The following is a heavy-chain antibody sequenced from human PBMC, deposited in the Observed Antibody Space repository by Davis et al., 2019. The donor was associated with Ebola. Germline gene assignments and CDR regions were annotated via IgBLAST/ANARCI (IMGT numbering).Heavy chain of an antibody. J-gene: IGHJ5*02. V-gene: IGHV1-18*04. CDR2: INAGNGNT. D-gene: IGHD6-19*01. CDR3: ARVWGSSGWYWFDP. CDR1: GYTFTSYG. Sequence: ASVKVSCKASGYTFTSYGISWVRQAPGQGLEWMGWINAGNGNTKYSQKFQGRVTITRDTSASTAYMELSSLRSEDTAVYYCARVWGSSGWYWFDPWGQGTLVTVSS.